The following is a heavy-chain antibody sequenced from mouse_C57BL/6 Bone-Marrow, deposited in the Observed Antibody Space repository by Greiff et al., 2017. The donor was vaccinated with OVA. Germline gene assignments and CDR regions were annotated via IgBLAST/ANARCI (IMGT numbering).Heavy chain of an antibody. CDR1: GYTFTDYN. CDR2: INPNNGGT. D-gene: IGHD2-3*01. J-gene: IGHJ3*01. V-gene: IGHV1-18*01. CDR3: ASNDDYEAWFDY. Sequence: EVQLQQSGPELVKPGASVKIPCKASGYTFTDYNMDWVKQSHGKSLEWIGDINPNNGGTNYNQKFKGKATLTVDKSSSTAYMELRSLTSEDTAVYYCASNDDYEAWFDYWGQGTLVTVSA.